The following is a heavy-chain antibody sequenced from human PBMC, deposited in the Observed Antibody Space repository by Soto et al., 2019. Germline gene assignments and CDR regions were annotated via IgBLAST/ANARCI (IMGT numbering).Heavy chain of an antibody. J-gene: IGHJ4*02. D-gene: IGHD6-13*01. CDR1: GGSISSYY. Sequence: LSLTCTVSGGSISSYYWSWIRQPPGKGLEWIGYIYYSGSTNYNPSLKSRVTISVDTSKNQFSLKLSSVTAADTAVYYCARTLSSSWIAYYFDYWGQGTLVTVSS. CDR2: IYYSGST. CDR3: ARTLSSSWIAYYFDY. V-gene: IGHV4-59*01.